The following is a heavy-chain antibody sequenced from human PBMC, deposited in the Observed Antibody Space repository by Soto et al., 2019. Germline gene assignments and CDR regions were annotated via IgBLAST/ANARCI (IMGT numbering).Heavy chain of an antibody. CDR2: INGDGSDT. Sequence: EVQLVESGGVLVQPGGSLRLSCAASGFTFSTYWMHWVRQAPGKGLVWLSRINGDGSDTVYADSVKGRFTISRDNAKNTLYLQMKSLSAEDTAVYYCTRSITVFSYADSWGQGTLVTVSS. CDR1: GFTFSTYW. J-gene: IGHJ4*02. D-gene: IGHD2-2*01. V-gene: IGHV3-74*01. CDR3: TRSITVFSYADS.